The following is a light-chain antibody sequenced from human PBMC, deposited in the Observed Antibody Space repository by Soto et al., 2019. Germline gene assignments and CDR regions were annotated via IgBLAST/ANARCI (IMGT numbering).Light chain of an antibody. CDR1: QSVSSN. CDR3: QQYNNWPPFT. J-gene: IGKJ3*01. CDR2: AAS. Sequence: EIEMTQSPASLSVSPGERATLSCRASQSVSSNLAWYQQKPGQAPRLLIYAASTRATGIPPRFSGSGSGTEFTLTISSLQSEDFAVYYCQQYNNWPPFTFGPGTKVDIK. V-gene: IGKV3-15*01.